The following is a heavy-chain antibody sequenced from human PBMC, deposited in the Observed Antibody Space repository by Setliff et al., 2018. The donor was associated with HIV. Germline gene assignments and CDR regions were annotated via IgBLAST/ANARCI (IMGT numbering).Heavy chain of an antibody. CDR3: TRSVLQFFGVVVDFDF. Sequence: SETLSLTCTVSGGSISSYYWSWIRQPPGKGLEWIGYIYYSGSPNYNPSLKSRVTISIDTSKKQFSLRLTSVTAADTAVYYCTRSVLQFFGVVVDFDFWGQGTLVTVSS. CDR2: IYYSGSP. V-gene: IGHV4-59*12. D-gene: IGHD3-3*01. J-gene: IGHJ4*02. CDR1: GGSISSYY.